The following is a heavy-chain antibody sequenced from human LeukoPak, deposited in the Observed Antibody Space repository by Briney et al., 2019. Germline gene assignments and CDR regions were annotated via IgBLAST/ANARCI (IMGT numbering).Heavy chain of an antibody. J-gene: IGHJ6*02. CDR2: MNPNSGNT. V-gene: IGHV1-8*01. CDR3: ARGGGYSGYDEDGLNYYGMDV. Sequence: ASVKVSCKASGYTFTSYDINWVRQATGQGLEWMGWMNPNSGNTGYAQKFQGRVTMTRNTSISTAYMELSSLRSEDTAVYYCARGGGYSGYDEDGLNYYGMDVWGQGTTATVSS. D-gene: IGHD5-12*01. CDR1: GYTFTSYD.